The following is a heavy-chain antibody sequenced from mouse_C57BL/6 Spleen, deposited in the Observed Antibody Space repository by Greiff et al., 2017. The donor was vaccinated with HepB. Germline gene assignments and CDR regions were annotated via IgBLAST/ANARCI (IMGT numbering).Heavy chain of an antibody. J-gene: IGHJ4*01. CDR1: EFSLSTFGMG. CDR2: IWWDDDK. CDR3: ARIAPKSNPSCAMDY. Sequence: QVTLKESGPGILQPSQTLSLTCSFSEFSLSTFGMGVGWIRQPSGKGLEWLAHIWWDDDKYYNPALKSRLTISKDTSKNQVFLKIANVDTADTATYYCARIAPKSNPSCAMDYWGQGTSVTVSS. D-gene: IGHD2-5*01. V-gene: IGHV8-8*01.